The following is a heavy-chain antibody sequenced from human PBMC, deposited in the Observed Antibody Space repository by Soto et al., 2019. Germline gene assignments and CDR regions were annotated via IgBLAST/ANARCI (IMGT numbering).Heavy chain of an antibody. CDR1: GFTFGDYA. CDR2: IRSKAYGGTT. J-gene: IGHJ6*02. D-gene: IGHD3-10*01. V-gene: IGHV3-49*03. Sequence: GGSLRLSCTASGFTFGDYAMSWFRQAPGKGLEWVGFIRSKAYGGTTENAASVKGRFTISRDDSKSIAYLQMNSLKTEDTAVYYCTREFENYYYYGMDVWGQGTTVTVSS. CDR3: TREFENYYYYGMDV.